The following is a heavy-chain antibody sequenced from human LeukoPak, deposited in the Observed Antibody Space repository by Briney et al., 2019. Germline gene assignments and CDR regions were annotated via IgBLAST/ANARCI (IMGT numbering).Heavy chain of an antibody. CDR2: ISSSGSYI. J-gene: IGHJ3*02. CDR1: GFTFSSYS. V-gene: IGHV3-21*01. CDR3: ARACSSTSCYFAFDI. D-gene: IGHD2-2*01. Sequence: GGSLRLSCAASGFTFSSYSMNWVRQAQGKGLEWVSSISSSGSYIYFADSVKGRFTISRDNAKNSLYLQMNSLRAEDTAVYYCARACSSTSCYFAFDIWGQGTMVTVSS.